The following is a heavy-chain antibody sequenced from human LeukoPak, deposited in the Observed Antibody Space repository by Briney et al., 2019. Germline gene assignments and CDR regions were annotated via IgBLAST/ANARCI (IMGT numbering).Heavy chain of an antibody. CDR2: IKEDGSDK. J-gene: IGHJ4*02. CDR1: GSTFSNYW. CDR3: VPLNWNPPGDFDR. D-gene: IGHD1-20*01. Sequence: PGGSLRLSCAASGSTFSNYWMNWVRQAPGKGLEWVANIKEDGSDKYYVDSVKGRFSISKDNAKNSLYLQMNSLRVEDTAVYYCVPLNWNPPGDFDRWGQGTLVTVSS. V-gene: IGHV3-7*01.